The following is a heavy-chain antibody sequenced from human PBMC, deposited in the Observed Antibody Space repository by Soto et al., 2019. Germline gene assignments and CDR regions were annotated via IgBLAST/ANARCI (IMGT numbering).Heavy chain of an antibody. CDR3: AKDLYSNYGDAFDI. V-gene: IGHV3-9*01. CDR2: ISWNSDNI. Sequence: GGSLRLSCAASGFTFGSYAMNWVRQAPGKGLEWVSGISWNSDNIVYADSVKGRFTISRDNAKNSLYLQMNSLRAEDTALYYCAKDLYSNYGDAFDIWGQGTMVTVSS. J-gene: IGHJ3*02. CDR1: GFTFGSYA. D-gene: IGHD4-4*01.